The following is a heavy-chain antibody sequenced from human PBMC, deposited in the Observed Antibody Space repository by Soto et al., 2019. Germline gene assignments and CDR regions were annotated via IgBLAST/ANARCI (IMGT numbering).Heavy chain of an antibody. V-gene: IGHV4-59*01. Sequence: PSEALSLTCPVSGSSISEYFWSWIRQSPGKGLEWIGYIYYLGSTDYNPSLKSRVTISVDTSKRQFSLRLTSVTAADTAVYYCARDGYDGSGSPYPAFWGPGTQVNVYS. CDR2: IYYLGST. CDR1: GSSISEYF. J-gene: IGHJ4*02. CDR3: ARDGYDGSGSPYPAF. D-gene: IGHD3-10*01.